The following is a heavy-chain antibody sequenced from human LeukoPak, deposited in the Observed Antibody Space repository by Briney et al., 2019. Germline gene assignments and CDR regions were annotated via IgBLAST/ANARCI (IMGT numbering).Heavy chain of an antibody. D-gene: IGHD1-26*01. V-gene: IGHV4-34*01. J-gene: IGHJ4*02. CDR1: GGSFSGYY. Sequence: SETLSLTRAVYGGSFSGYYWSWIRQPPGKGLEWIGEINHSGSTNYNPSLKSRVTISVDTSKNQFSLKLSSVTAADTAVYYCARETNSYVRYWGQGTLVTVSS. CDR2: INHSGST. CDR3: ARETNSYVRY.